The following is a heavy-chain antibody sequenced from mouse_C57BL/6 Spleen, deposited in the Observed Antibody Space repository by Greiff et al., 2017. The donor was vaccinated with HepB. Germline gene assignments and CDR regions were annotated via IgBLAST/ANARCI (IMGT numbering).Heavy chain of an antibody. D-gene: IGHD1-1*01. CDR3: ARSGSITTVVATDY. Sequence: VQLQQSGAELVRPGTSVKVSCKASGYAFTNYLIEWVKQRPGQGLEWIGVINTGSGGTNYNEKFKGKATLTADKSSSTAYMQLSSLTSEDSAVYFCARSGSITTVVATDYWGQGTTLTVSS. CDR2: INTGSGGT. CDR1: GYAFTNYL. V-gene: IGHV1-54*01. J-gene: IGHJ2*01.